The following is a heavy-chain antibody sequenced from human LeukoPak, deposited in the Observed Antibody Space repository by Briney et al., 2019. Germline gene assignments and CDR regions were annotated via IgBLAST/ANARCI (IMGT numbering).Heavy chain of an antibody. CDR1: GGSFSGYY. J-gene: IGHJ4*02. CDR3: AREYSSGWYRDFDY. CDR2: INHSGST. D-gene: IGHD6-19*01. Sequence: SETLSLTCAVYGGSFSGYYWSWIRQPPGKGLGWIGEINHSGSTNYNPSLKSRVAISVDTSKNQFSLKLSSVTAADTAVYYCAREYSSGWYRDFDYWGQGTLVTVSS. V-gene: IGHV4-34*01.